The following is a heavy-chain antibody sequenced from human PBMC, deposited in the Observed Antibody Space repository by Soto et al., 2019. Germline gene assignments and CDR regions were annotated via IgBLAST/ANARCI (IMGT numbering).Heavy chain of an antibody. J-gene: IGHJ4*02. CDR1: GYTFTSYG. V-gene: IGHV1-18*01. D-gene: IGHD2-2*01. Sequence: ASVKVSCKASGYTFTSYGISWVRQAPGQGLEWMGWISAYNGNTNYAQKLQGRVTMTTDTSTSTAYMELRSLRSDDTAVYYCARAEVGGRYCSSTSCLYYFDYWGQGTLVTVSS. CDR3: ARAEVGGRYCSSTSCLYYFDY. CDR2: ISAYNGNT.